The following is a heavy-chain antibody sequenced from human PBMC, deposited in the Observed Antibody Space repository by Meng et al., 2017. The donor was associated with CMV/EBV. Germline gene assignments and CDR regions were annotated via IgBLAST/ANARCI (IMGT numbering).Heavy chain of an antibody. J-gene: IGHJ4*02. CDR2: IRYDGSNK. Sequence: GGSLRLSCAASGFTFSSYGMHWVRQAPGKGLEWVAFIRYDGSNKYYADSVKGRFTVSRDNSKNTLYLQMNSLRAEDTAVYYCAKDGYSGYDYDYWGQGTLVTVSS. D-gene: IGHD5-12*01. CDR1: GFTFSSYG. V-gene: IGHV3-30*02. CDR3: AKDGYSGYDYDY.